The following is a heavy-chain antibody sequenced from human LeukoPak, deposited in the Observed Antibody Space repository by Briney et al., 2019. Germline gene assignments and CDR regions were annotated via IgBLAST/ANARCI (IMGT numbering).Heavy chain of an antibody. D-gene: IGHD4-17*01. CDR3: ARAFPGDKDYGDYGAPAYYFDY. J-gene: IGHJ4*02. Sequence: GGSLRLSCAASGFTFSSYWMSWVRQAPGKGLEWVANIKQDGSEKYYVDSVKGRFTISRDNAKNSLYLQMNSLRAEDTAVYYCARAFPGDKDYGDYGAPAYYFDYWGQGTLVTVSS. CDR1: GFTFSSYW. V-gene: IGHV3-7*01. CDR2: IKQDGSEK.